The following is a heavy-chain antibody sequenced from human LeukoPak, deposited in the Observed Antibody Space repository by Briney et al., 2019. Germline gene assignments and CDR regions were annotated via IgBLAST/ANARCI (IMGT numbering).Heavy chain of an antibody. Sequence: GGSLRLSCAASGFTLSSYAMSWVRQAPGKGLEWVSAISGSGGSTYYADSVKGRFTISRDNSKNTLYLQMNSLRAEDTAVYYCAKDSSGGYDYVWGSYPLSYWGQGTLVTVSS. CDR1: GFTLSSYA. J-gene: IGHJ4*02. CDR2: ISGSGGST. CDR3: AKDSSGGYDYVWGSYPLSY. D-gene: IGHD3-16*02. V-gene: IGHV3-23*01.